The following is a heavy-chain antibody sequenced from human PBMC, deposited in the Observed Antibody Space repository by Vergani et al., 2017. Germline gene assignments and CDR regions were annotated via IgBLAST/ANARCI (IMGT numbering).Heavy chain of an antibody. CDR3: ARDAYSCSSPAFDI. V-gene: IGHV3-30-3*01. CDR2: ISYDGSNK. CDR1: GFTFSSYA. J-gene: IGHJ3*02. D-gene: IGHD6-6*01. Sequence: QVQLVESGGGVVQPGRSLRLSCEASGFTFSSYAMHWVRQAPGKGLEWVAVISYDGSNKYYTDSVKGRFTIYRDNSKNTLYLQMNSLRAEDTAVYYCARDAYSCSSPAFDIWGQGTMVTVSS.